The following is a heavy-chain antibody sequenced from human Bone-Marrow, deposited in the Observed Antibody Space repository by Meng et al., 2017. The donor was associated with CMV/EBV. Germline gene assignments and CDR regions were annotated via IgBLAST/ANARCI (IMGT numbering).Heavy chain of an antibody. D-gene: IGHD1-26*01. CDR2: IKQDGSEK. Sequence: GESLKISCAASGFTFSSYWMSWVRQAPGKGLEWVANIKQDGSEKYYVDSVKGRFTISRDNAKNSLYLQMNSLRAEDTAVYYCARGLIRGTDYWGQGTLVTVSS. V-gene: IGHV3-7*01. CDR1: GFTFSSYW. CDR3: ARGLIRGTDY. J-gene: IGHJ4*02.